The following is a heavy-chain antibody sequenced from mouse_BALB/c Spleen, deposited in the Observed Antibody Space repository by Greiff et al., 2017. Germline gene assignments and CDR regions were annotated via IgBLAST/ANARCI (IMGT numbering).Heavy chain of an antibody. D-gene: IGHD1-2*01. Sequence: EVKVVESGGGLVKPGGSLKLSCAASGFTFSSYAMSWVRQTPEKRLEWVASISSGGSTYYPDSVKGRFTISRDNARNILYLQMSSLRSEDTAMYYCARVIHYYGYVDYWGQGTTLTVSS. CDR2: ISSGGST. CDR3: ARVIHYYGYVDY. V-gene: IGHV5-6-5*01. J-gene: IGHJ2*01. CDR1: GFTFSSYA.